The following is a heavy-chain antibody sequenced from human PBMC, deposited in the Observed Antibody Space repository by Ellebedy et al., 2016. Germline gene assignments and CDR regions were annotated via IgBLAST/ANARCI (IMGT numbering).Heavy chain of an antibody. CDR3: AKSSGWGYGEN. CDR1: GYTFTTFS. V-gene: IGHV1-18*04. J-gene: IGHJ4*02. Sequence: ASVKVSXKASGYTFTTFSITWVRQDPGQGLEWMGFVNTFSGNTKFAQKFQGRGSMTTDSSTHTAYMDLRSLRSDDTAMYYCAKSSGWGYGENWGQGTLVTVSS. CDR2: VNTFSGNT. D-gene: IGHD3-10*01.